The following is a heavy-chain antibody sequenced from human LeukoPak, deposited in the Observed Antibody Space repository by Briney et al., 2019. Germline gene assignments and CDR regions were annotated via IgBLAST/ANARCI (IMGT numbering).Heavy chain of an antibody. J-gene: IGHJ5*02. CDR2: ISGSGGST. Sequence: GGSLRLSCAASGFTFSSYGMSWVRQAPGKGLEWVSAISGSGGSTYHADSVKGRFTISRDNSKNTLYLQMNSLRAEDTALYYCARESSSWYRWFDPWGQGTLVTVSS. D-gene: IGHD6-13*01. CDR3: ARESSSWYRWFDP. V-gene: IGHV3-23*01. CDR1: GFTFSSYG.